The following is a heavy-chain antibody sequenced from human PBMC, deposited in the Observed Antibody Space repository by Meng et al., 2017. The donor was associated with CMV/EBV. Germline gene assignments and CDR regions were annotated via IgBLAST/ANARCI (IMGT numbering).Heavy chain of an antibody. CDR1: GFTVSSNY. CDR3: ASRSVRITIFGVAHDAFDI. V-gene: IGHV3-66*02. D-gene: IGHD3-3*01. J-gene: IGHJ3*02. Sequence: GGSLRLSCAASGFTVSSNYMSWVRQAPGKGLEWVSVIYSGGSTYYADSVKGRFTISRDNSKNKLYLQMNSLRAEDTAVYYCASRSVRITIFGVAHDAFDIWGQGTMVTVSS. CDR2: IYSGGST.